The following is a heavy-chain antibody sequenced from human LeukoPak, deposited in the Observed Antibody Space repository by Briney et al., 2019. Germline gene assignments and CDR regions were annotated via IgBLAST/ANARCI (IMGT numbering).Heavy chain of an antibody. V-gene: IGHV4-61*01. D-gene: IGHD3-10*01. CDR1: GGSVSSGSYY. J-gene: IGHJ3*02. CDR2: IYYSGST. Sequence: KASETLSLTCTVSGGSVSSGSYYWSWIRQPPGKGLEWIGYIYYSGSTNYNPSLKSRVTISVDTSKNQFSLKLSSVTAADTAVYYCARVWFGELLFDPPDAFDIWGQGTMVTVSS. CDR3: ARVWFGELLFDPPDAFDI.